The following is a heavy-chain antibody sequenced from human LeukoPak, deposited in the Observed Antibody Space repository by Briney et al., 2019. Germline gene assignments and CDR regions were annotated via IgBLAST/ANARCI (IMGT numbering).Heavy chain of an antibody. V-gene: IGHV4-4*07. Sequence: SETLSLTCTVSGGSISSYYWSWIRQPAGKGLEWIGRIYTSGSTNYNPSLKSRVTMSVDTSKNQFSLKLSSVTAADTAVYYCASSMLRGVIDWFDPWGQGTLVTVSS. CDR2: IYTSGST. CDR1: GGSISSYY. J-gene: IGHJ5*02. CDR3: ASSMLRGVIDWFDP. D-gene: IGHD3-10*01.